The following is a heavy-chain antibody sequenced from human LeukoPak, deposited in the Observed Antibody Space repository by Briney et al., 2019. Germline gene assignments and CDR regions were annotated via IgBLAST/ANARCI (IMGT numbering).Heavy chain of an antibody. Sequence: GGSLRLSCAASGFTFSSYGMHWVRQAPGKGLEWVAFIRYDGSNKYYADSVKGRFTISRDNSKNTLYLQMNSLRAEDTAVYYCAKDGVIWDDYYYMDVWGKGTTVTVSS. V-gene: IGHV3-30*02. J-gene: IGHJ6*03. D-gene: IGHD1-26*01. CDR3: AKDGVIWDDYYYMDV. CDR2: IRYDGSNK. CDR1: GFTFSSYG.